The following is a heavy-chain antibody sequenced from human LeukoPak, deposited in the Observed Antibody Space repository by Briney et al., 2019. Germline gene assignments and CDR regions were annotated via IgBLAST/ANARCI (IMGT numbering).Heavy chain of an antibody. CDR1: GDYLSSYY. Sequence: PSETLSLTCSVSGDYLSSYYWSWIRQPPGKGLEWIGYIYYSGSTNYNPSLKSRVTISVDTSKNQFSLKLSSVTAADTAVYYCARLAGIPAYYFDYWGQGTLVTVSS. V-gene: IGHV4-59*01. J-gene: IGHJ4*02. CDR3: ARLAGIPAYYFDY. CDR2: IYYSGST.